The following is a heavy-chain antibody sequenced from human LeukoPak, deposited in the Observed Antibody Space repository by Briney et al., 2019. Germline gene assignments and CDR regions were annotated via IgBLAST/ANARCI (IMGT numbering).Heavy chain of an antibody. V-gene: IGHV1-2*02. J-gene: IGHJ4*02. CDR2: INPNSGGT. CDR1: GYTFTGYY. D-gene: IGHD3-9*01. CDR3: ARRGAFYDILTGFDY. Sequence: ASVKVSCKASGYTFTGYYMHWVRQAPGQGLEWMGWINPNSGGTNYAQKFQGRVTMTRDTSISTAYMELSRLRSDDTAVYYCARRGAFYDILTGFDYWGQGTLVTVSS.